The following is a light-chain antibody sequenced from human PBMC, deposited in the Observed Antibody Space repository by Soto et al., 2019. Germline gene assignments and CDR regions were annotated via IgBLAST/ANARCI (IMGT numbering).Light chain of an antibody. CDR1: QSVSSN. CDR2: GAS. CDR3: QRYDSFQT. Sequence: EIVMTQSPATLSVSPGERATLSCRASQSVSSNLAWYQQKPGQAPRLLIYGASTRATGIPARFSGSGSGTEFTLTINSLQSEDFAMYYCQRYDSFQTFGQGTKVDIK. V-gene: IGKV3-15*01. J-gene: IGKJ1*01.